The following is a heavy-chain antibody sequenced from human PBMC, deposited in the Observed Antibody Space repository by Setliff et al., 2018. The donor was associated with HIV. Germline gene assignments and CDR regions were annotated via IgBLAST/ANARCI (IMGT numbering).Heavy chain of an antibody. J-gene: IGHJ4*02. Sequence: GASVKVSCKASGGTFSSYAISWVRQASGQGLEWMGWISAYNGDTNYAQKLQGRVTMTTDTSTSTAYMELRSLRSDDTAVYYCARDNKVAPLDFWGQGTLVTVSS. CDR1: GGTFSSYA. D-gene: IGHD5-12*01. CDR3: ARDNKVAPLDF. V-gene: IGHV1-18*01. CDR2: ISAYNGDT.